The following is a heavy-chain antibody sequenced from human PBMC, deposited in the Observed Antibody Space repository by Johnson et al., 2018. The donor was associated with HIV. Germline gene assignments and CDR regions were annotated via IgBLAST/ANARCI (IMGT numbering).Heavy chain of an antibody. J-gene: IGHJ3*02. CDR1: GFTFSSYD. CDR3: ARDPSVPLVGTISWGAFDI. D-gene: IGHD1-26*01. Sequence: VQLVESGGGLKQPGGSLRLSCAASGFTFSSYDMHWVRQATGKGLEWVSTIGTAGDTYYPGSVKGRFTVSREDAKNSLYLQMNSLRAEDTAVYYCARDPSVPLVGTISWGAFDIWGQGTMVTVSS. CDR2: IGTAGDT. V-gene: IGHV3-13*01.